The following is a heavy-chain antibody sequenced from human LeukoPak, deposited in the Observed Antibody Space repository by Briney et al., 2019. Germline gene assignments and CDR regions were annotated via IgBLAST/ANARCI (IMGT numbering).Heavy chain of an antibody. Sequence: TSETLSLTCTVSGVSISSGDYYWSWIRQPPGKGLEWIGYIYYSGSTYYNPSLKSRVTISVDTSKNQFSLKLSSVTAADTAVYYCARVVGGGYDVWGQGTLVTVSS. J-gene: IGHJ4*02. D-gene: IGHD5-12*01. CDR2: IYYSGST. CDR1: GVSISSGDYY. V-gene: IGHV4-30-4*01. CDR3: ARVVGGGYDV.